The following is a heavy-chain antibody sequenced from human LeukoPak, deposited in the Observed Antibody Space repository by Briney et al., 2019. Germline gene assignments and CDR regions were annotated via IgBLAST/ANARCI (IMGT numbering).Heavy chain of an antibody. CDR3: ARGHSSSWFTLGYYYGMDV. CDR1: GYTFTSYD. D-gene: IGHD6-13*01. CDR2: MNPKSGNT. J-gene: IGHJ6*02. V-gene: IGHV1-8*01. Sequence: ASVTVSCKASGYTFTSYDINWVRQATGQGLAWMGWMNPKSGNTGYAQKFQGRVTMTRNTSISTAYMELSSLRSDDTAVYYCARGHSSSWFTLGYYYGMDVWGQGTTVTVSS.